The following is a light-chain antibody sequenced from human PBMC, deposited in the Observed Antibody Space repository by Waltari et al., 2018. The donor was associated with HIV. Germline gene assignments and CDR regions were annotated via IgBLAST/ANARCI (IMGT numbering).Light chain of an antibody. J-gene: IGLJ2*01. Sequence: QSALTQPASVSGSPGQSITISCTGTSSDVGSYNLVSWYQQNPDKAPKLMIYEVSKRPSGVSNRFSGSMSGNTASLTISGLQAEDEAAYYCCSYAGSSTLIFGGGTKLTVL. CDR3: CSYAGSSTLI. CDR1: SSDVGSYNL. V-gene: IGLV2-23*02. CDR2: EVS.